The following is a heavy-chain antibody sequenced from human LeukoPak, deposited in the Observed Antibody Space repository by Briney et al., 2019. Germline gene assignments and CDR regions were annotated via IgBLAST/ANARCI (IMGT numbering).Heavy chain of an antibody. Sequence: SETLSLTCTVSGGSISSYYWSWIRQPPGKGLEWIGSIYYSGSTYYNPSLKSRVTISVDTSKNQFSLKLSSVTAADTAVYYCARALKYSSSWYWGQGTLVTVSS. J-gene: IGHJ4*02. V-gene: IGHV4-59*05. CDR1: GGSISSYY. CDR2: IYYSGST. CDR3: ARALKYSSSWY. D-gene: IGHD6-13*01.